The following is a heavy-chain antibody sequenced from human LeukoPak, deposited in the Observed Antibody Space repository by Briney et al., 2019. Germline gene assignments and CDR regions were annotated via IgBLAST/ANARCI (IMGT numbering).Heavy chain of an antibody. D-gene: IGHD5-18*01. V-gene: IGHV3-20*04. Sequence: GGSLRLSCAASGFTFDDYAMSWVRQAAGKRLEWVSGINWNGGSTGYADSVKGRFTISIDNAKNSLYLQMNSLSAEDTALYYCAKGNGYSYGRYYFDYWGQGTLVTVSS. CDR1: GFTFDDYA. CDR3: AKGNGYSYGRYYFDY. J-gene: IGHJ4*02. CDR2: INWNGGST.